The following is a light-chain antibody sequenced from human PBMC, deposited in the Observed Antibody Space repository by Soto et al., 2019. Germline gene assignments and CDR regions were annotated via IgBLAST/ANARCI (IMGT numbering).Light chain of an antibody. J-gene: IGKJ2*01. CDR1: QSVSSN. CDR3: QQYSRWPS. Sequence: IVMTQSPATLSVSPGERATLSCRANQSVSSNLAWYQQKPGQPPRLLIYGASTRATGCPARFSGSGSETEFTLTISSLRSEDFAVYYCQQYSRWPSFGQGTKLEIK. CDR2: GAS. V-gene: IGKV3-15*01.